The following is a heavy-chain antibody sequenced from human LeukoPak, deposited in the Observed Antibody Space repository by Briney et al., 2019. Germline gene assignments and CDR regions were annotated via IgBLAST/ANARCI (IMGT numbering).Heavy chain of an antibody. J-gene: IGHJ4*02. CDR1: GGSISSYY. CDR2: IYYSGST. CDR3: AREERYYDSSGYYFVFGC. D-gene: IGHD3-22*01. Sequence: SETLSLTCTVSGGSISSYYWSWIRQPPGKGLEWIGYIYYSGSTNYNPSLKSRVTISVDTSKNQFSLKLSSVTAADTAVYYCAREERYYDSSGYYFVFGCWGQGTLVTVSS. V-gene: IGHV4-59*01.